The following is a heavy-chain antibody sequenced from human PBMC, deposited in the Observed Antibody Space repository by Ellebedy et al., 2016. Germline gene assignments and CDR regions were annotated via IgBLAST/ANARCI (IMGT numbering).Heavy chain of an antibody. CDR1: GFTFRNFF. D-gene: IGHD4-17*01. V-gene: IGHV3-23*01. CDR3: YYGHYSGY. Sequence: GESLKISXVASGFTFRNFFMSWVRQAPGGGLEWISTISGDGDITFLADSVNGRFTISRDNSRNTLYLQMNSLRAEDTAVYYCYYGHYSGYWGQGTLVTVSS. J-gene: IGHJ4*02. CDR2: ISGDGDIT.